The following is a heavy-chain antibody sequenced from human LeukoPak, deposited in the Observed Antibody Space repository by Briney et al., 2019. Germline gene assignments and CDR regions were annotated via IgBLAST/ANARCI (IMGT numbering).Heavy chain of an antibody. V-gene: IGHV3-21*01. Sequence: GGSLRLSCAASGFTFSSYSMNWVRQAPGKGLEWVSSISSSSSYIYYADSVKGRFTISRDNAKNSLYLQMNSLRAEDTAVYYCARGGGYCSSTSCYAATYLDYWGQGTLVTVSS. J-gene: IGHJ4*02. CDR1: GFTFSSYS. CDR2: ISSSSSYI. CDR3: ARGGGYCSSTSCYAATYLDY. D-gene: IGHD2-2*01.